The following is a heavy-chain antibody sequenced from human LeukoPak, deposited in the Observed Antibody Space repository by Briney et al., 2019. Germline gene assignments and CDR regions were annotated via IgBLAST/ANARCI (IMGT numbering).Heavy chain of an antibody. Sequence: ASVKVSCRASGGTFSSYAISWVRQAPGQGLEWMGGIIPIFGTANYAQKFQGRVTMTRNTSISTAYMELSSLRSEDTAVYYCARGLYGSGSYPLQHWGQGTLVTVSS. CDR1: GGTFSSYA. D-gene: IGHD3-10*01. V-gene: IGHV1-69*05. CDR2: IIPIFGTA. J-gene: IGHJ1*01. CDR3: ARGLYGSGSYPLQH.